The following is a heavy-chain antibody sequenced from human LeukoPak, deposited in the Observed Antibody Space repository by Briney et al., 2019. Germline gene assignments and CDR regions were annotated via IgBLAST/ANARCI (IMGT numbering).Heavy chain of an antibody. D-gene: IGHD1-1*01. J-gene: IGHJ4*02. V-gene: IGHV4-31*03. Sequence: SETLSLTCTVSGGSISSGGYYWSWIRQHPGKGLEWIGYIYYSGSTYYNPSLKSRVTISVDTSKNQFSLKLSSVTAADTAVYYCARAKVHSGTFDYWGQGTQVTVSS. CDR2: IYYSGST. CDR3: ARAKVHSGTFDY. CDR1: GGSISSGGYY.